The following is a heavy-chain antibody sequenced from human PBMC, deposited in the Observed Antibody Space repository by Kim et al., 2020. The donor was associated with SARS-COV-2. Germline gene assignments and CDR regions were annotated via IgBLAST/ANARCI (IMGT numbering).Heavy chain of an antibody. D-gene: IGHD5-18*01. CDR1: GYTFTSYA. CDR3: ARDDTGVRKYSYGLSLSETGGY. Sequence: ASVKVSCKASGYTFTSYAMNWVRQAPGQGLEWMGWINTNTGNPTYAQGFTGRFVFSLDTSVSTAYLQISSLKAEDTAVYYCARDDTGVRKYSYGLSLSETGGYWGQGTLVTVSS. J-gene: IGHJ4*02. V-gene: IGHV7-4-1*02. CDR2: INTNTGNP.